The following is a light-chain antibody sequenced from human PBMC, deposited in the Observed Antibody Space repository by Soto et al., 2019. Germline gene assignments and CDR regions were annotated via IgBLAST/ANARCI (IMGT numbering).Light chain of an antibody. V-gene: IGLV1-47*01. J-gene: IGLJ2*01. CDR1: SSSIESNY. Sequence: QSVLTQPPSASGTPGQRVTISCSGTSSSIESNYVYWYQQLPGTAPRLLLYRNNQRPSGVPDRFSGSKSGTSASLAISALRFEEEADYYCTVWDDSLRGRLFGGGTKLTVL. CDR3: TVWDDSLRGRL. CDR2: RNN.